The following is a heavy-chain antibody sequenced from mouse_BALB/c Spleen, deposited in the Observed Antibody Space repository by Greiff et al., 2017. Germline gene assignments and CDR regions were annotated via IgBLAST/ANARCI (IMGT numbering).Heavy chain of an antibody. CDR2: IFPGTGTT. D-gene: IGHD1-1*02. CDR1: GYTFTSYW. Sequence: QVQLQQSGAELVKPGASVKLSCKTSGYTFTSYWIQWVKQRPEQGLGWIGEIFPGTGTTYYNEKFKGKATLTIDTSSSTAYMQLSSLTSEDSAVYFCARRRDTGPGDFDVWGAGTTVTVSS. J-gene: IGHJ1*01. V-gene: IGHV1S132*01. CDR3: ARRRDTGPGDFDV.